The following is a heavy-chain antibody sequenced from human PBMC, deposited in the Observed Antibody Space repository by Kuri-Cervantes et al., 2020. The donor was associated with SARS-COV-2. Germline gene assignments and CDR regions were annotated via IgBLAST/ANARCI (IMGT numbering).Heavy chain of an antibody. Sequence: SVKVSCKASGGTFSSYAISWVRQAPGQGLEWMGGIIPIFGTANYAQKFQGRVTITADESTSTAYMGLSSLRSEDTAVYYCARGRKTSPGPWNGFDIWGQGTMVTVSS. CDR2: IIPIFGTA. V-gene: IGHV1-69*13. CDR1: GGTFSSYA. CDR3: ARGRKTSPGPWNGFDI. D-gene: IGHD1-1*01. J-gene: IGHJ3*02.